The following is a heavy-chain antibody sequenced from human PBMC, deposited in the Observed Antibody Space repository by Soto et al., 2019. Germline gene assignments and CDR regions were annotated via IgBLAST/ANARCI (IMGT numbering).Heavy chain of an antibody. D-gene: IGHD1-20*01. CDR1: GYTFTYCY. Sequence: QVQLVQSGAEVKKPGASVKVSCKASGYTFTYCYMHWVRQAPGQGLEWMGIINPSDGSTTYAQKCQASVTMTRETTTSTVYMELSSVRSEDTAVYYCARETDNISAKNLDYWGQGTLVTVSS. CDR3: ARETDNISAKNLDY. V-gene: IGHV1-46*01. J-gene: IGHJ4*02. CDR2: INPSDGST.